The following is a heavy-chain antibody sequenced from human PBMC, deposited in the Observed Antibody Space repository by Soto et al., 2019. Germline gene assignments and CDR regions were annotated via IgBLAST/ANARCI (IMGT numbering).Heavy chain of an antibody. V-gene: IGHV3-72*01. Sequence: EMQLVESGGGLVQPGGSLRLSCAASGFTFSDHYMDWVRQAPGKGLEWVGRIRNKANSYFTEYAASVKGRFTISRDDSKNSLYLQMNSLKTEDTAVYYCTRVKLAATIPKPGMDVWGQGTTVTVSS. J-gene: IGHJ6*02. CDR3: TRVKLAATIPKPGMDV. CDR2: IRNKANSYFT. CDR1: GFTFSDHY. D-gene: IGHD2-15*01.